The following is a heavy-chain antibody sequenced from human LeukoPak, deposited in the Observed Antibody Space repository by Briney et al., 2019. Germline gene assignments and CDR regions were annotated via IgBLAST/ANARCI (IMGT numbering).Heavy chain of an antibody. CDR1: GFTFSSYG. J-gene: IGHJ4*02. CDR3: AKDSPIFGVVIN. CDR2: ISYDGSNK. Sequence: GGSLRLSCAASGFTFSSYGMHWVRQAPGKGLEWVAVISYDGSNKYYADSVKGRFTISRDNSKNTLYLQMNSLRAEDTAVCYCAKDSPIFGVVINWGQGTLVTVSS. V-gene: IGHV3-30*18. D-gene: IGHD3-3*01.